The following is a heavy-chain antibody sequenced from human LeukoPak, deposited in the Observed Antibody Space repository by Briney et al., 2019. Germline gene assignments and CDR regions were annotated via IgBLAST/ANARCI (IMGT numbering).Heavy chain of an antibody. CDR3: ARSRSLYSSSWYDY. CDR2: INHSGST. Sequence: SETLSLTCAVYGGSFGGYYWSWIRQPPGKGLEWIGEINHSGSTNYNPSLKSRVTISVDTSKNQFSLKLSSVTAADTAVYYCARSRSLYSSSWYDYWGQGTLVTVSS. D-gene: IGHD6-13*01. J-gene: IGHJ4*02. CDR1: GGSFGGYY. V-gene: IGHV4-34*01.